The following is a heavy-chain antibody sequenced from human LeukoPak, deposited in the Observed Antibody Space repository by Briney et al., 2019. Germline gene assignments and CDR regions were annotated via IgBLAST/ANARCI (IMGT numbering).Heavy chain of an antibody. Sequence: EGSVKVSCKASGYTFTSYCMHWVRQAPGQGLEWVGIINPSGGSTSYAQKFQGRVTMTRDTSTSTVYMELSSLRSEDTAVYYCARRTGSRGYYDSSGYYLSYWGQGPLVTVSS. J-gene: IGHJ4*02. CDR1: GYTFTSYC. V-gene: IGHV1-46*01. CDR3: ARRTGSRGYYDSSGYYLSY. D-gene: IGHD3-22*01. CDR2: INPSGGST.